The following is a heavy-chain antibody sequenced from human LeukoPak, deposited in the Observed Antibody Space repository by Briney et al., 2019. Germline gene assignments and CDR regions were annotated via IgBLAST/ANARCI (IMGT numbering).Heavy chain of an antibody. CDR1: GYTFTGYF. V-gene: IGHV1-2*02. Sequence: ASVKVSCKASGYTFTGYFIHWVRQAPGQGLEWMGWINPNSGGTNYAQKFQGRVTMTRDTSISTAYMELSRLRSDDTAVYYCARDKTGTRPWSPYYYYYYMDVWGKGTTVTISS. CDR3: ARDKTGTRPWSPYYYYYYMDV. CDR2: INPNSGGT. J-gene: IGHJ6*03. D-gene: IGHD3-9*01.